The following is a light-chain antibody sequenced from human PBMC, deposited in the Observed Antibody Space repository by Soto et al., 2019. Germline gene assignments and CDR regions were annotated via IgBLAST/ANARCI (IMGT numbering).Light chain of an antibody. Sequence: VVTQEPSLTVSPGGTGTLTCGSSTGGVTSGHWPYWFQRKPGQAPRTLIYDTTNRQSWTPARFSGSLLGGKAALTLSGAQPEDEADYYCLLSHGRARVFGGGTKVTVL. CDR1: TGGVTSGHW. V-gene: IGLV7-46*01. CDR2: DTT. J-gene: IGLJ3*02. CDR3: LLSHGRARV.